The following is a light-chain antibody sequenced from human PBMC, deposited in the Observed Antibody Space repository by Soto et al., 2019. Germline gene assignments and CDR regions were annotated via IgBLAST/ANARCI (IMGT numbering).Light chain of an antibody. J-gene: IGKJ5*01. V-gene: IGKV1-5*01. CDR1: QSLNND. CDR2: DAS. CDR3: QQYHRSSIT. Sequence: DIQMTQSPSTLSASGGDRVTITCRASQSLNNDLAWYQQKPGKAPNLLIYDASTLERGVPSRFSGTGSGTEFTLAINSLQPDDFATYYCQQYHRSSITFGQGTRLEIK.